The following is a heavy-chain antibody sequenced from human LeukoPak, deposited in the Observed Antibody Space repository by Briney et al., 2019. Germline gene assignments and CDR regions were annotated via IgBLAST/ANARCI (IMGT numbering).Heavy chain of an antibody. CDR3: ARVPHYYFGYGYFDT. CDR2: IYYSGST. D-gene: IGHD3/OR15-3a*01. V-gene: IGHV4-59*12. J-gene: IGHJ4*03. Sequence: SETLSLTCTVSGGSISSYYWSWIRQPPGKGLEWIGYIYYSGSTNYNPSLKSRVAISIDTSKKQFSLTLTSMTAADTAVYYCARVPHYYFGYGYFDTWGQGTRVTVSS. CDR1: GGSISSYY.